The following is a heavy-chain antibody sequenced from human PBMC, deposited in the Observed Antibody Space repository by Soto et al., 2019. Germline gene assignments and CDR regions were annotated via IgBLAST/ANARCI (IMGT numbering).Heavy chain of an antibody. CDR2: IYYSGST. Sequence: QVQLQESGPGLVKPSETLSLTCTVSGGSISSYYWSWIRQPPGKGLEWIGYIYYSGSTNYNPSLKSRVTMSVDTSKNQFSLKLSSVTAADTAVYYCARDDSSEGAFDIWGQGTMVTVSS. CDR3: ARDDSSEGAFDI. J-gene: IGHJ3*02. D-gene: IGHD3-22*01. CDR1: GGSISSYY. V-gene: IGHV4-59*12.